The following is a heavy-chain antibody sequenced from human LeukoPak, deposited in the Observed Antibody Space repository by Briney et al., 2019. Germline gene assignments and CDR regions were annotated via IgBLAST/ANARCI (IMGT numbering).Heavy chain of an antibody. Sequence: TGGSLRLSCAASGFTFSSSAMSWVRQVPGKGLEWVSGISASGGSTYYADSVRGRFTISRDNSKNTLYVQMNSLRDEDTAVYYCTRVGYIDEGIDYWGQGTLVTVSS. J-gene: IGHJ4*02. D-gene: IGHD5-24*01. CDR1: GFTFSSSA. CDR2: ISASGGST. V-gene: IGHV3-23*01. CDR3: TRVGYIDEGIDY.